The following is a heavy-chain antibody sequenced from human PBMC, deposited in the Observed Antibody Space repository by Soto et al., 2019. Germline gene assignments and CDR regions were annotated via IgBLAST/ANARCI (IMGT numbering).Heavy chain of an antibody. CDR1: GFTFSSYA. J-gene: IGHJ6*02. D-gene: IGHD3-10*01. CDR3: AREASYGSGSYSIYYYYGMDV. Sequence: QVQLVESGGGVVQPGRSLRLSCAASGFTFSSYAMHWVRQAPGKGLEWVAVISYDGSNKYYADSVKGRFTISRDNSKNTLYLQMNSLRAEDTAVYYCAREASYGSGSYSIYYYYGMDVWGQGTTVTVSS. V-gene: IGHV3-30-3*01. CDR2: ISYDGSNK.